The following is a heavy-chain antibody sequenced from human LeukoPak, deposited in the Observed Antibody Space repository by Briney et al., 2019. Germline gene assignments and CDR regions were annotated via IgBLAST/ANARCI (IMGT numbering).Heavy chain of an antibody. J-gene: IGHJ3*02. V-gene: IGHV4-59*12. CDR3: ARVAVSAATHPLRGAFDI. D-gene: IGHD2-15*01. CDR1: GGSISSYY. CDR2: IYYSGST. Sequence: SETLSLTCTVSGGSISSYYWSWIRQPPGKGLEWIGYIYYSGSTNCNPSLKSRVTISVDTSKNQFSLKLSSVTAADTAVYYCARVAVSAATHPLRGAFDIWGQGTMVTVSS.